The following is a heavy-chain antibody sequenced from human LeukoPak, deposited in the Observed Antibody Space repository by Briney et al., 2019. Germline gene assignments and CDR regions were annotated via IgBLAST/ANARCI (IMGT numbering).Heavy chain of an antibody. CDR1: GFTFSSCG. CDR3: TKISPYSSSGQRKYYYYYMDL. V-gene: IGHV3-30*02. CDR2: IRYYGSNK. Sequence: PGGPLTLSCTVSGFTFSSCGEHWVRGAPDEGLEGVAFIRYYGSNKYYADSVQRRRTISRDNSKNTLYLQMNSLRPEDTAVYYWTKISPYSSSGQRKYYYYYMDLWGKGTTVTVSS. J-gene: IGHJ6*03. D-gene: IGHD6-6*01.